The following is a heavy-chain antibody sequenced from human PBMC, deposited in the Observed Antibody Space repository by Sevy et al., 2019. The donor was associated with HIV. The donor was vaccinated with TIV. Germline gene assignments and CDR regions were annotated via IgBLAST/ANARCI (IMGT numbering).Heavy chain of an antibody. Sequence: GGSLRLSCAASGFTFSSYGLSSYSMNWVRQAPGKGLEWVSSISSSSSYIFYADSVKGRFTISRDNAKNSVYLQMNSLRAEETAVYYCARDRGVGTSSYGMDVWGQGTTVTVSS. J-gene: IGHJ6*02. D-gene: IGHD1-26*01. V-gene: IGHV3-21*01. CDR3: ARDRGVGTSSYGMDV. CDR1: GFTFSSYGLSSYS. CDR2: ISSSSSYI.